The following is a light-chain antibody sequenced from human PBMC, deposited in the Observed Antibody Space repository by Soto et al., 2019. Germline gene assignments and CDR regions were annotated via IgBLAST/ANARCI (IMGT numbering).Light chain of an antibody. J-gene: IGLJ2*01. V-gene: IGLV2-14*01. CDR3: ISSSSRSTSHVV. CDR2: GVS. Sequence: QSALTHPASVSGAPGQSITISCTGTSSDVGGSDYVSWYQQYPGKAPKLIVYGVSDRPSGISNRFSGSKSGNTASLTISGLQADDEADYYCISSSSRSTSHVVFGGGTKLTVL. CDR1: SSDVGGSDY.